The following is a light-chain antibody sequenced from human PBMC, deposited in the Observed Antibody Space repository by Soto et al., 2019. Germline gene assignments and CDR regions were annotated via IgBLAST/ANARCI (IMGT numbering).Light chain of an antibody. CDR1: SSDVGAYNY. CDR3: SSYASSSTVI. V-gene: IGLV2-14*01. CDR2: DVS. Sequence: QSALTQPASVSGSPGQSITISCTGTSSDVGAYNYVSWHQQHPVKAPKLMIYDVSSRPSGISNRFSGSKSGNTASLTISVVQAEDEADYYCSSYASSSTVIFGGGTKLTVL. J-gene: IGLJ2*01.